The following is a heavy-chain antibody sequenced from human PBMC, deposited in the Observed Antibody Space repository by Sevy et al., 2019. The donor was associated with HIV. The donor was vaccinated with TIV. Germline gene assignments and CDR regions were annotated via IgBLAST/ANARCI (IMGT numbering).Heavy chain of an antibody. CDR3: ARDRRTLNYYASSGYNYYFDY. CDR2: ITSSSDYI. D-gene: IGHD3-22*01. Sequence: GGSLRLSCAASGFTFSNYNMNWVRQAPGKGLEWVSSITSSSDYIYDADSVKGRFTISRDNAKNSFYLQTNSLGAEDTAVYYCARDRRTLNYYASSGYNYYFDYWGQGTLVTVSS. CDR1: GFTFSNYN. V-gene: IGHV3-21*06. J-gene: IGHJ4*02.